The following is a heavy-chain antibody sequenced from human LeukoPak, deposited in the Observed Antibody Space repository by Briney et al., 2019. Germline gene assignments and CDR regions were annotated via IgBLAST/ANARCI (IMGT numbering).Heavy chain of an antibody. CDR2: MCTSGST. J-gene: IGHJ4*02. D-gene: IGHD6-19*01. V-gene: IGHV4-61*02. Sequence: SETLSLTCTVSGGSISSGSSYWSWIRQPAGKGLEWIGRMCTSGSTNYNPSLKSRVTISVDTSKNQFSLKMTSVTAADTAVYYCTRGSITVDHWGQGTLVTVSS. CDR3: TRGSITVDH. CDR1: GGSISSGSSY.